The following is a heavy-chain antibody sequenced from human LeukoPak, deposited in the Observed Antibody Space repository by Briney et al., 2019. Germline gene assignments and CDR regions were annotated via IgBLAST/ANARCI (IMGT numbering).Heavy chain of an antibody. CDR3: AKVRQSTSPSPLPGDY. CDR1: GFTFSTYA. V-gene: IGHV3-23*01. CDR2: ISSSGGIT. J-gene: IGHJ4*02. Sequence: QPGGSLRLSCAASGFTFSTYAMTWVRQAPGKGLEWVSGISSSGGITWFADSVKGRFTISRDNSKNTLYLQTNSLRAEDTAVYYCAKVRQSTSPSPLPGDYWGQGTLVTVSS.